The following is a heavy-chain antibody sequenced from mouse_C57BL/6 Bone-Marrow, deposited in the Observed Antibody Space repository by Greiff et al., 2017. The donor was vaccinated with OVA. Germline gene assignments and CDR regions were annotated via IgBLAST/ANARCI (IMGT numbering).Heavy chain of an antibody. V-gene: IGHV14-4*01. CDR1: GFNIKDDY. Sequence: VQLQQSGAELVRPGASVKLSCTASGFNIKDDYMHWVKQRPEQGLEWIGWIDPENGDTEYASKFQGKATITADTSSNTAYLQLSSLTSEDTAVYYCTICPSYSNYPAWFAYWGQGTLVTVSA. CDR3: TICPSYSNYPAWFAY. D-gene: IGHD2-5*01. J-gene: IGHJ3*01. CDR2: IDPENGDT.